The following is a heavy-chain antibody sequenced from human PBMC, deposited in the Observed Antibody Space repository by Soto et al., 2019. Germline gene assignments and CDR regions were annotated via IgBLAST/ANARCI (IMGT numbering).Heavy chain of an antibody. CDR2: IWYDGSNK. V-gene: IGHV3-33*01. CDR3: AMGRSTSQLDY. J-gene: IGHJ4*02. D-gene: IGHD5-12*01. Sequence: PGGSLRLSCAASGFTFSSYGMHWVRQAPGKGLEWVAVIWYDGSNKYYADSVKGRFTISRDNSKNTLYLQMNSLRAEDTAVYYCAMGRSTSQLDYWGQGTLVTVSS. CDR1: GFTFSSYG.